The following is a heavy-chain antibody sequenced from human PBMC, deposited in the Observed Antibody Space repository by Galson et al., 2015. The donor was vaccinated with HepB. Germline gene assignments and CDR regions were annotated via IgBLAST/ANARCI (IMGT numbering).Heavy chain of an antibody. CDR1: GFTFSSYA. D-gene: IGHD3-16*02. V-gene: IGHV3-23*01. CDR2: ISGSGGST. CDR3: ANYHEAWFGGVIAPYAFDI. J-gene: IGHJ3*02. Sequence: SLRLSCAASGFTFSSYAMSWVRQAPGKGLEWVSAISGSGGSTYYADSVKGRFTISRDNSKNTLYLQMNSLRAEDTAVYYCANYHEAWFGGVIAPYAFDIWGQGTMVTVSS.